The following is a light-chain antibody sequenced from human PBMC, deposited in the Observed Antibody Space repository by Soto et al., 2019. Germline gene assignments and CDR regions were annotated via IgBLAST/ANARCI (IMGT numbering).Light chain of an antibody. CDR3: QQRSNWPLT. Sequence: EIVLTQSPATLSLSPGERATLSCRASQSVSSYLAWYQEKPGQAPRLLIYDASNRATGIPARFSGSGSGTDFTLSISGLEPEDSAVYYCQQRSNWPLTFGGGTKVEI. CDR1: QSVSSY. J-gene: IGKJ4*01. CDR2: DAS. V-gene: IGKV3-11*01.